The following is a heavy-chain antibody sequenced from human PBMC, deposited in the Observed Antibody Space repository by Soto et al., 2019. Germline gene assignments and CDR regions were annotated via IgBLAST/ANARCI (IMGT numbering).Heavy chain of an antibody. CDR3: ARDFGSSWSGGFDY. D-gene: IGHD6-13*01. J-gene: IGHJ4*02. CDR1: GFTFSSYS. Sequence: GGSLRLSCAASGFTFSSYSMNWVRQAPGKGLEWVSSISSSSSYIYYADSVKGRFTISRDNAKNSLYLQMNSLRAEDTAVYYCARDFGSSWSGGFDYWGQGTLVTVSS. CDR2: ISSSSSYI. V-gene: IGHV3-21*01.